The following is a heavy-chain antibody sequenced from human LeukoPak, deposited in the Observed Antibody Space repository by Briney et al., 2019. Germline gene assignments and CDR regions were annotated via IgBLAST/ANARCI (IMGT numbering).Heavy chain of an antibody. J-gene: IGHJ4*02. CDR3: ARGVVTMVRGEQRFDY. V-gene: IGHV4-34*01. D-gene: IGHD3-10*01. Sequence: SETLSLTCAVYGGSFSGYYWSWIRQPPGKGMEWIGEINHSGGTNYNPSLKSRATISVDTSKNQFSLKLSSVTAADTAVYYCARGVVTMVRGEQRFDYWGQGTPVTASS. CDR2: INHSGGT. CDR1: GGSFSGYY.